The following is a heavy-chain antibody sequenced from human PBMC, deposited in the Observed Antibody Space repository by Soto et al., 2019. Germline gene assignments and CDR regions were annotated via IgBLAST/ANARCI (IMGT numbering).Heavy chain of an antibody. V-gene: IGHV1-69*13. CDR3: ARGGEMATTPYYYYYGMDV. D-gene: IGHD3-16*01. J-gene: IGHJ6*02. CDR1: GGTFSSYA. Sequence: ASVKVSCKASGGTFSSYAISWVRQAPGQGLEWMGGIIPIFGTANYAQKFQGRVTITADESTSTAYMELSSLRSEDTAVYYCARGGEMATTPYYYYYGMDVWGQGTTVTVSS. CDR2: IIPIFGTA.